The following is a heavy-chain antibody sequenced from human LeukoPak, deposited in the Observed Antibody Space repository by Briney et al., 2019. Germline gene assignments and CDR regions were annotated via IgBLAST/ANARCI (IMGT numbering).Heavy chain of an antibody. CDR3: ARVTEAPYYFDY. CDR2: ISSSSSYI. Sequence: PGGSLRLSCAASGFTFSSYSMNWVRLAPGKGLEWVSSISSSSSYIYYADSVKGRFTISRDNAKNSLYLQMNSLRAEDTAVYYCARVTEAPYYFDYWGQGTLVTVSS. J-gene: IGHJ4*02. V-gene: IGHV3-21*01. CDR1: GFTFSSYS.